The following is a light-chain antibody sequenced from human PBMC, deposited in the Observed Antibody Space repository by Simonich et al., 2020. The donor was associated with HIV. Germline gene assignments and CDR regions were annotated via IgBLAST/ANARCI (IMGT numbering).Light chain of an antibody. V-gene: IGKV1-39*01. CDR1: QSISNY. CDR3: QQSYSTPIA. CDR2: AAS. J-gene: IGKJ5*01. Sequence: DIQMTQSPSSLSASIGDRVTITCRASQSISNYLNWYQQKEGKAPKLLIYAASSLQSGVPSKFSGSGSGTDFTLTISSLQPEDFGTYYCQQSYSTPIAFGQGTRLEIK.